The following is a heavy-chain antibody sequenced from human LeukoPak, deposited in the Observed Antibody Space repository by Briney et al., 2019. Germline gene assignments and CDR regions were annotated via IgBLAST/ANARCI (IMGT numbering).Heavy chain of an antibody. D-gene: IGHD1-7*01. CDR2: IYYSGST. V-gene: IGHV4-59*01. CDR1: GDSISRYY. J-gene: IGHJ4*02. CDR3: GRYRSAGTEGIGIDY. Sequence: SETLSLTCTVSGDSISRYYWSWIRQPPGKGLEWNGYIYYSGSTNYNPPLKSRVTISVDTSKNQFSLKLTSVTAADTAVYHCGRYRSAGTEGIGIDYWGQGILVTVSS.